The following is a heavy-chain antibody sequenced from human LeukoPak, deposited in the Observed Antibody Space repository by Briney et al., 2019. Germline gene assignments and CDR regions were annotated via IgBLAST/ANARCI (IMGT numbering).Heavy chain of an antibody. J-gene: IGHJ5*02. Sequence: GESLKISCRFSGFDFTRDWIGWVRLMPGKGLEWMGIIFPDDSDTRYSPSFQGQVTLSADKSISTAYLQWSSLKASDTAMYYCARGPYAYTSSATLGSYNWFDPWGQGSLVTVSS. D-gene: IGHD2-2*02. CDR2: IFPDDSDT. CDR3: ARGPYAYTSSATLGSYNWFDP. CDR1: GFDFTRDW. V-gene: IGHV5-51*01.